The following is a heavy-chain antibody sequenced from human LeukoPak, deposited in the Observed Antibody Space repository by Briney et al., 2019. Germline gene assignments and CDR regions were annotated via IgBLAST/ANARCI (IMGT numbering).Heavy chain of an antibody. CDR3: ARDGNWLGRGFDY. D-gene: IGHD1-20*01. CDR1: GDSISSGSHY. V-gene: IGHV4-30-4*08. Sequence: PSQTLSLTCSVSGDSISSGSHYWSWIRQPPGKGLEWIGYIYYNGNTYYNPSLKSRLAISVDTSKNQFSLKLSFVTVADTAVYYWARDGNWLGRGFDYWGQGTLVTVSS. J-gene: IGHJ4*02. CDR2: IYYNGNT.